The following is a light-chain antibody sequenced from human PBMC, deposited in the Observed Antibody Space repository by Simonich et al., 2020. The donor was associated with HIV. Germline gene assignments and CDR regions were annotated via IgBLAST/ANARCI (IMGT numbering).Light chain of an antibody. Sequence: QAVVTQEPSLTVSPGGTVTLTCGSSTGAVTSGHYPYWFQQKPGQAPRTLIFDTANKHSWTPARFSGSLLGGKAALTLSGAQPEDDADYYCLLSYSGVVVFGGGTKLTVL. J-gene: IGLJ2*01. V-gene: IGLV7-46*01. CDR1: TGAVTSGHY. CDR2: DTA. CDR3: LLSYSGVVV.